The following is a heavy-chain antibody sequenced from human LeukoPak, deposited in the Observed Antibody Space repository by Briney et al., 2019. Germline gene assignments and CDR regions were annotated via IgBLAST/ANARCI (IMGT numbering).Heavy chain of an antibody. CDR2: ISAYNGNT. CDR1: GYTFTSYG. Sequence: ASVKVSCKASGYTFTSYGISWVRQAPGQGLEWMGWISAYNGNTNYAQKLQGRVTMTTDTSTSTAYMELRSLRSDDTATYFCARMDGEYQSGSSADLDYWGQGTLVTVSS. CDR3: ARMDGEYQSGSSADLDY. D-gene: IGHD6-6*01. V-gene: IGHV1-18*01. J-gene: IGHJ4*02.